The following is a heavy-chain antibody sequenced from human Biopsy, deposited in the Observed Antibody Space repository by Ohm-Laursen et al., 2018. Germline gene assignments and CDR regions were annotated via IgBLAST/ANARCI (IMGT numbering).Heavy chain of an antibody. V-gene: IGHV1-8*01. J-gene: IGHJ5*02. CDR2: MNPDSGNT. D-gene: IGHD3-10*01. CDR1: GYTFTSYE. Sequence: SVKVSCKTSGYTFTSYEINWVRQATGQGLEWMGWMNPDSGNTGYAQNFQGRVTMTRNTSISTAYTELSSLRSEDTAVYFCARADPPLFYYGSGSSNWFDPWGQGTLVTVSS. CDR3: ARADPPLFYYGSGSSNWFDP.